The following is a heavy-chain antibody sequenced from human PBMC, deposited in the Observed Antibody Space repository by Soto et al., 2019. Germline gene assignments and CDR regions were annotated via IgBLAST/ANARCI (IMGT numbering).Heavy chain of an antibody. J-gene: IGHJ5*01. CDR2: LFSGASS. Sequence: GGSLRLSCAASGFTVSSGYMAWVRQAPGKGLEWISVLFSGASSYYADSVRGRFTISRDNSKNTLSLEMSSLRVEDTAVYFCARDTYSSGWYDSWGQGTLVTVSS. CDR3: ARDTYSSGWYDS. CDR1: GFTVSSGY. V-gene: IGHV3-53*05. D-gene: IGHD6-19*01.